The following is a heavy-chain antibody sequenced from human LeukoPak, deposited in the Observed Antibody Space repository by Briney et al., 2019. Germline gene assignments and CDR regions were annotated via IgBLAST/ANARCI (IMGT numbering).Heavy chain of an antibody. CDR2: IKEDGSVR. D-gene: IGHD5/OR15-5a*01. CDR1: GFTFSTYR. Sequence: GGSLRLSCAVSGFTFSTYRMNWVRQAPGKGLEWLASIKEDGSVRYYLDSVKGRFTISRDNAKNSLSLQVNGLRVEDTAVYYCASLSRVPEYWGQGTLVSVSS. J-gene: IGHJ4*02. V-gene: IGHV3-7*01. CDR3: ASLSRVPEY.